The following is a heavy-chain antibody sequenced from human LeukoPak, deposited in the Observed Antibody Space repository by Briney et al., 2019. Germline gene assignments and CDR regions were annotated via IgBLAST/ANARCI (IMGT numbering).Heavy chain of an antibody. Sequence: QPGGSLRLSCAASGFSFSTYGMNWVSQVPGKGLEWVSYISSSSFTIHYADSVKGRFTISRDNAKNSLYLQMNSLREEDTAMYYCARDQYGGDCWGQGTLVTVSS. D-gene: IGHD2-2*01. CDR1: GFSFSTYG. J-gene: IGHJ4*02. CDR2: ISSSSFTI. CDR3: ARDQYGGDC. V-gene: IGHV3-48*02.